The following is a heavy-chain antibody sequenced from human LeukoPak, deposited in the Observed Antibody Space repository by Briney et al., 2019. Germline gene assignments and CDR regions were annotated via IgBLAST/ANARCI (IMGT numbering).Heavy chain of an antibody. CDR1: GYTFTSYG. Sequence: SVKVSCKASGYTFTSYGISWARQAPGQGLEWMGGIIPIFGTANYAQKFQGRVTITADESTSTAYMELSSLRSEDTAVYYCARSGDGRVRDPYCSSTSCYGANNWFDPWGQGTLVTVSS. CDR3: ARSGDGRVRDPYCSSTSCYGANNWFDP. J-gene: IGHJ5*02. D-gene: IGHD2-2*01. CDR2: IIPIFGTA. V-gene: IGHV1-69*13.